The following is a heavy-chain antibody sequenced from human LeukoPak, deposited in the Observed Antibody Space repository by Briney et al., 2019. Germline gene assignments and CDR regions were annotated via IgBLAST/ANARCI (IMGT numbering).Heavy chain of an antibody. J-gene: IGHJ4*02. Sequence: SETLSLTCTVSGGSISTYYWSWIRQPAGKGLEWIGRVYASGSTNYNPSLKSRVTMSVDTSKNQFSLKLSSVTAADTAMYFCARSVMGAAEWYFDYRGQGTLVTVSS. CDR3: ARSVMGAAEWYFDY. D-gene: IGHD2-15*01. V-gene: IGHV4-4*07. CDR2: VYASGST. CDR1: GGSISTYY.